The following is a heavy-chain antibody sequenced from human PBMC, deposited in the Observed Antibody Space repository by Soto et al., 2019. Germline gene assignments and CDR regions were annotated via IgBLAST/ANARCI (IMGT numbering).Heavy chain of an antibody. V-gene: IGHV3-23*01. Sequence: GSLRLSCAASGFTFSSYAMSWVRQAPGKGLEGVSAISGSGGSTYYADSVKGRFTISRDNSKNTLYLQMNSLRAEDTAVYYCAKAYDSSGYYFDYWGQGTLVTVSS. J-gene: IGHJ4*02. CDR1: GFTFSSYA. CDR3: AKAYDSSGYYFDY. CDR2: ISGSGGST. D-gene: IGHD3-22*01.